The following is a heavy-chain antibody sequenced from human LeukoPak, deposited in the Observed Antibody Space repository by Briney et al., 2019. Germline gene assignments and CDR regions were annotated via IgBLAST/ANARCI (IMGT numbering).Heavy chain of an antibody. CDR2: INSDGSST. Sequence: GGSLRLSCAASGFTFSSYWMHWVRQAPGKGLVWVSRINSDGSSTSYADSVKGRFTISRDNAKNTLYLQMNSLRAEDTAVYYCARRYSYNIHYYYYYYMDVWGKGTTVTISS. D-gene: IGHD5-18*01. V-gene: IGHV3-74*01. J-gene: IGHJ6*03. CDR1: GFTFSSYW. CDR3: ARRYSYNIHYYYYYYMDV.